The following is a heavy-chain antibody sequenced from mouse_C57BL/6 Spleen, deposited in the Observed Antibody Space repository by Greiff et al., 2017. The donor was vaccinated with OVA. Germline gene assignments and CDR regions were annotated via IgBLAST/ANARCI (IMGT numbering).Heavy chain of an antibody. CDR3: AREGYDGSSYYFDF. J-gene: IGHJ2*01. CDR2: ISSGSSTI. V-gene: IGHV5-17*01. CDR1: GFTFSDYG. Sequence: EVQVVESGGGLVKPGGSLKLSCAASGFTFSDYGMHWVRQAPEKGLEWVAYISSGSSTIYYADTVKGRFTISRDNAKNTLFLQMTSLRSEDTATYYCAREGYDGSSYYFDFWGQGTTLTVSS. D-gene: IGHD1-1*01.